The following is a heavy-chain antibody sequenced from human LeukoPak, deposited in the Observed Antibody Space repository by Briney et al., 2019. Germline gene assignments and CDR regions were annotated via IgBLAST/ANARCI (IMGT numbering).Heavy chain of an antibody. V-gene: IGHV4-4*02. CDR3: AREDAD. Sequence: SGTLSLTCAVSGGSIISNNWWSWVRQPPGKGLEWIGEINHSGSTNYNPSLKSRVTISVDTSKNQFSLKLSSVTAADTAVYYCAREDADWGQGTLVTVSS. CDR1: GGSIISNNW. CDR2: INHSGST. J-gene: IGHJ4*02.